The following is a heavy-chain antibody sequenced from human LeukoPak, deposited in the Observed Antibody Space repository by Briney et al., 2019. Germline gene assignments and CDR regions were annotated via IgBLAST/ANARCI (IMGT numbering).Heavy chain of an antibody. CDR2: ISGSGGST. Sequence: GGSLRLSCTASGFTFSSYATTWVRQAPGKGLEWVSVISGSGGSTYYADSVKGRFTISRDNSKNTLYLQMNSLRAEGTAVYYCARAQYYYDSSPFDYWGQGTLVTVSS. V-gene: IGHV3-23*01. CDR1: GFTFSSYA. J-gene: IGHJ4*02. CDR3: ARAQYYYDSSPFDY. D-gene: IGHD3-22*01.